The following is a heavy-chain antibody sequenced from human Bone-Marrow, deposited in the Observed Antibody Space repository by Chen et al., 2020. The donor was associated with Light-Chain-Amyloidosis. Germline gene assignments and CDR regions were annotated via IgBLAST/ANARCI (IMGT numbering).Heavy chain of an antibody. J-gene: IGHJ3*02. CDR1: GFAFSSYA. CDR3: AKDISYDDILPGYPADAFDI. CDR2: ISGRGGSR. V-gene: IGHV3-23*04. Sequence: EVQLVESGGGLLQRGGSLRLSCAASGFAFSSYAMSWGRQAPGKGLEWVSTISGRGGSRYYGDSVKGRLTISRDNSKNALFLQMNSLRAEDTAVYYCAKDISYDDILPGYPADAFDIWGQGTTVTVSS. D-gene: IGHD3-9*01.